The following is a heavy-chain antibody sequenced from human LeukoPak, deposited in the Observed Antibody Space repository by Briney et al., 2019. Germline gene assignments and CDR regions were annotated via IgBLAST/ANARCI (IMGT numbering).Heavy chain of an antibody. CDR1: GFTFRSYE. J-gene: IGHJ4*02. CDR3: ARRSGRRYEY. V-gene: IGHV3-48*03. Sequence: GGSLRLSCAASGFTFRSYEMNWVRHPPGRGLEWVSHISGGGESTVYPDAVKGRFTISRDNAKNSLYLQMNSLRVEDTGIYYCARRSGRRYEYWGQGVLVTVSP. CDR2: ISGGGEST. D-gene: IGHD5-24*01.